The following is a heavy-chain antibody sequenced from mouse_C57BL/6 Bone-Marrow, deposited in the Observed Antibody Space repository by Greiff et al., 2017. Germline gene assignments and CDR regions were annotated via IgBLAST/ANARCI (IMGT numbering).Heavy chain of an antibody. V-gene: IGHV5-6*02. CDR1: GFTFSSYG. D-gene: IGHD2-1*01. CDR3: ERRGGKYFDY. Sequence: EVKLVESGGDLVKPGGSLKLSCAASGFTFSSYGMSWVRQTPDNRLEWVATISSGGSYTYYPDSVKGRFTISRDNAKNTLYLQMSSLKSEDTAMDDCERRGGKYFDYWGQGTTLTVS. CDR2: ISSGGSYT. J-gene: IGHJ2*01.